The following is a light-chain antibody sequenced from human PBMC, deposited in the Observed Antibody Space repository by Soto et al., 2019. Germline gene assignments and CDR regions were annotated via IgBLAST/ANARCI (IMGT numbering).Light chain of an antibody. Sequence: DIQMTQSPSSVSASVGDRVTITCRASQGISSWLSWYQQKPGKAPKLLIYAASSLQSGVPSRFIGSLSGIALTLSIRSLQREDFPPYNFQPANRFPIPLGQATRLEF. J-gene: IGKJ5*01. V-gene: IGKV1-12*01. CDR1: QGISSW. CDR2: AAS. CDR3: QPANRFPIP.